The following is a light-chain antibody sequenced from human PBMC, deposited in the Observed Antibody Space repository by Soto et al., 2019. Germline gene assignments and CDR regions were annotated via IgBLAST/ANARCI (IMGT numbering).Light chain of an antibody. Sequence: EVVMTQSPATLSVSPGERATLSCRSSQSVSSNLAWYQQKPGQAPRLLIYGASTRATGIPARFSDSGSGTEFTLTIRSLQSEDFVVYYCQQYNNWHTFGQGTKLEIK. V-gene: IGKV3-15*01. CDR1: QSVSSN. CDR3: QQYNNWHT. J-gene: IGKJ2*01. CDR2: GAS.